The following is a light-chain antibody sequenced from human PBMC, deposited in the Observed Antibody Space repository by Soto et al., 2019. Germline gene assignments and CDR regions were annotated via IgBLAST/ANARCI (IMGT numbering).Light chain of an antibody. V-gene: IGLV1-51*01. CDR3: GAWDSSLSAVL. J-gene: IGLJ7*01. Sequence: QSVLTQPPSVSAAPGQKVTISCSGTSSNIGNNFVSWYQQLPGTAPQLLIYDNNKRPSGIPDRFSGSKSGTSATLGITGLQTGDEADYYCGAWDSSLSAVLFGGGTQLTVL. CDR1: SSNIGNNF. CDR2: DNN.